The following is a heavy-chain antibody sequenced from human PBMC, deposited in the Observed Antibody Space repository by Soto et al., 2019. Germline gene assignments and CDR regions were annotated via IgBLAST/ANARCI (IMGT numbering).Heavy chain of an antibody. V-gene: IGHV5-51*01. Sequence: PXQSLKISWEASGYRFTSYVIAWGRQMPGKGVDGMGIVYLYDSDTLYSPPFAGQVSISPDKSLNSASLQWTSLWVPDTPRLFSSRVRTRSGLFRYFDDWGQGTQVTVSS. CDR2: VYLYDSDT. CDR1: GYRFTSYV. CDR3: SRVRTRSGLFRYFDD. J-gene: IGHJ4*02. D-gene: IGHD3-10*01.